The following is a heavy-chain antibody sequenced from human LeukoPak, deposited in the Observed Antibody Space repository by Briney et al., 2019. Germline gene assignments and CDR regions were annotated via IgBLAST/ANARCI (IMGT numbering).Heavy chain of an antibody. J-gene: IGHJ4*03. D-gene: IGHD6-6*01. CDR2: IYPGDSDT. V-gene: IGHV5-51*01. CDR3: ARPYRAARLYYFDY. Sequence: GESLKISCKGSGYSFTSYWIGWVRQMPGKGLEWMGIIYPGDSDTRYSPSFQGQVTISADKSISTAYMELSRLRSDDTAVYYCARPYRAARLYYFDYWGQGTMVTVSS. CDR1: GYSFTSYW.